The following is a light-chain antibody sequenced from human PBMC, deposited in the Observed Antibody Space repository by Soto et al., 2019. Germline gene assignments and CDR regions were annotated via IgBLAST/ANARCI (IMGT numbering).Light chain of an antibody. CDR2: GAS. CDR3: QQYGSSPIT. CDR1: QTVSTNY. Sequence: EIVLTQSPGTLSLSPGERATLSCRASQTVSTNYLAWYQQKPGQAPRLLIYGASKRATGIPDRFSGSGSGTDFSLTISRLAPEDFAVYYCQQYGSSPITFGQGTRLEIK. J-gene: IGKJ5*01. V-gene: IGKV3-20*01.